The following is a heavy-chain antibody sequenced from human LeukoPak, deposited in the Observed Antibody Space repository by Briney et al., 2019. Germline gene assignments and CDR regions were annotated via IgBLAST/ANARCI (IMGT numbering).Heavy chain of an antibody. J-gene: IGHJ2*01. V-gene: IGHV3-30*18. Sequence: GGSLRLSCAASGFTFSSYGMHWVRQAPGKGLEWVAVISYDGTNKYYADSVKGRFTISRDNSKNTPYLQMNSLRAEDTAVYYCAKDASPTVTTAYWYFDLWGRGTLVTVSS. D-gene: IGHD4-17*01. CDR3: AKDASPTVTTAYWYFDL. CDR2: ISYDGTNK. CDR1: GFTFSSYG.